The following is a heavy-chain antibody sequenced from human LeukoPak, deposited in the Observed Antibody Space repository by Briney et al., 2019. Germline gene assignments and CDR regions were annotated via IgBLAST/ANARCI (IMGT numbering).Heavy chain of an antibody. CDR1: GFTFSSYS. J-gene: IGHJ4*02. V-gene: IGHV3-21*01. CDR2: ISSSSSYI. D-gene: IGHD1-1*01. CDR3: AREETETFDY. Sequence: GGSLRLSCAASGFTFSSYSMNWVRQAPGKGLEWISSISSSSSYIYYADSVKGRFTISRDNAKNSLYLQMNSLRAEDTAVYYCAREETETFDYWGQGTLVTVSS.